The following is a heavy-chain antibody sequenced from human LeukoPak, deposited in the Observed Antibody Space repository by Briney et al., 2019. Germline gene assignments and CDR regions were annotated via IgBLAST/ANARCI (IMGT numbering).Heavy chain of an antibody. CDR1: GFTFNSYA. D-gene: IGHD3-22*01. CDR2: ISYDGSNK. V-gene: IGHV3-30-3*01. CDR3: ARDRYYYDTSGYWGREENSYYYYGMDV. J-gene: IGHJ6*02. Sequence: PGRSLRLSCAASGFTFNSYAMHWVRQAPGKGLEWVAVISYDGSNKYYADSVKGRFTIPRDKSKNTLYLQMNSLRAEDTAVYFCARDRYYYDTSGYWGREENSYYYYGMDVWGRGTTVTVSS.